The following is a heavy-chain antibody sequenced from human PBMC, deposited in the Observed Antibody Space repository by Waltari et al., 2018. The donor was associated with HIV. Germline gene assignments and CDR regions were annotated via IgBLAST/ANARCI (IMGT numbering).Heavy chain of an antibody. D-gene: IGHD2-2*02. J-gene: IGHJ4*02. V-gene: IGHV4-34*01. CDR3: ARGPYGYCSSTSCYRGVDY. Sequence: QVQLQQWGAGLLKPSETLSLTCAVYGGSFSGYYWSWIRQPPGKVLEWIGEINHSGSTNYNPSLKSRVTISVDTSKNQFSLKLSSVTAADTAVYYCARGPYGYCSSTSCYRGVDYWGQGTLVTVSS. CDR2: INHSGST. CDR1: GGSFSGYY.